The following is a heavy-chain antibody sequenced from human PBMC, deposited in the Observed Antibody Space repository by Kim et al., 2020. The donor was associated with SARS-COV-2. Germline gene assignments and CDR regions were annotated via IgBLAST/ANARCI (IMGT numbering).Heavy chain of an antibody. D-gene: IGHD3-3*01. CDR3: ARGREWPNWFDP. J-gene: IGHJ5*02. Sequence: SETLSLTCAVYGGSFSGYYWSWIRQPPGKGLEWIGEINHSGSTNYNPSLKSRVTISVDTSKNQFSLKLSSVTAADTAVYYCARGREWPNWFDPWGQGTLVTVSS. CDR1: GGSFSGYY. CDR2: INHSGST. V-gene: IGHV4-34*01.